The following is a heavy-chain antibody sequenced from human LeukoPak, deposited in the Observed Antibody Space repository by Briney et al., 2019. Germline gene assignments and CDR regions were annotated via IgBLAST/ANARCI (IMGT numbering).Heavy chain of an antibody. V-gene: IGHV4-59*08. CDR2: IYYSGST. D-gene: IGHD4-23*01. CDR1: GGSISSYY. CDR3: ARQGVSYGGIEYYFDY. J-gene: IGHJ4*02. Sequence: PSETLSLTCTVSGGSISSYYWSWIRQPPGKGLEWIGSIYYSGSTNYNPSLKSRVTISVDTSKNQFSLKLSSVTAADTAVYYCARQGVSYGGIEYYFDYWGQGTLVTVSS.